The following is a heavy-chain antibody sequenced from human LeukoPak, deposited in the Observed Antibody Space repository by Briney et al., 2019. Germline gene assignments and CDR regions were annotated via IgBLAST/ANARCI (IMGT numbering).Heavy chain of an antibody. V-gene: IGHV1-24*01. J-gene: IGHJ4*02. CDR2: FDPEDGET. CDR3: ATLKTGYDFWSGYSLYYYFDY. CDR1: GYTLTELS. D-gene: IGHD3-3*01. Sequence: ASVKVSCKVSGYTLTELSMHWVRQAPGKGLEWMGGFDPEDGETIYAQKFQGRVTMIEDTSTDTAYMELSSLRSEDTAVYYCATLKTGYDFWSGYSLYYYFDYWGQGTLVTVSS.